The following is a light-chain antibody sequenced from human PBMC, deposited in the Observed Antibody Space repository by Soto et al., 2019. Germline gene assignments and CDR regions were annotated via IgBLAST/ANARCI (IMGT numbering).Light chain of an antibody. V-gene: IGLV2-14*01. CDR1: SSDVGDYNY. J-gene: IGLJ1*01. CDR3: RSYTSSHATYV. CDR2: VNS. Sequence: QSALTQPASVSGSPGQSITISCTGSSSDVGDYNYVSWYQQHPDKAPKLIIFVNSNRPSGVSNRFSASKSGNTASLTISGLQADDEADYYCRSYTSSHATYVFGRGTKLTVL.